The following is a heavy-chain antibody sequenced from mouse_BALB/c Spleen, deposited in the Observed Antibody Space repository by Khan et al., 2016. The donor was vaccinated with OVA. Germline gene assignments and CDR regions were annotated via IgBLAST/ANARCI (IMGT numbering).Heavy chain of an antibody. CDR3: ARAFYYGAGVAF. J-gene: IGHJ3*01. Sequence: VQLQESGPGLVAPSQSPSLTCTVSGFSLNSYGVHWVRPPPGKGLVWLGVIWAGGSTNHNSALMSRLSISKDNYKSQVVIKMSSRQSYDTAMYYCARAFYYGAGVAFWGQGTLVTVSA. CDR1: GFSLNSYG. V-gene: IGHV2-9*02. D-gene: IGHD1-1*01. CDR2: IWAGGST.